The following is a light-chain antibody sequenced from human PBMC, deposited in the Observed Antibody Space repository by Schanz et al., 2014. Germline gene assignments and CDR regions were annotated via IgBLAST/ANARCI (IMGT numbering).Light chain of an antibody. J-gene: IGLJ3*02. CDR2: EDN. V-gene: IGLV6-57*01. Sequence: NFMLTQPHSVSESPGKTVTISCTRSSGSIASNYVQWYQQRPGSSPTTVIYEDNQRPSGVPDRFSGSIDRSSNSASLTISGLKTEDEADYYCQSHDGGIYWVLGGGTKLTVL. CDR3: QSHDGGIYWV. CDR1: SGSIASNY.